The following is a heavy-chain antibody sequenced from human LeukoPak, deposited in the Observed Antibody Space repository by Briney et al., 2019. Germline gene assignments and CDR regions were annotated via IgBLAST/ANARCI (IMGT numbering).Heavy chain of an antibody. V-gene: IGHV3-30*02. D-gene: IGHD2-2*01. J-gene: IGHJ3*02. CDR2: IRYDGSNK. CDR3: AKDELYQLLDDAFDI. Sequence: PGGSLRLSCAASGFTFSSYGMHWVRQAPGKGLEWVAFIRYDGSNKYYADSVKGRFTISRDNSKNTLYLQMNSQRAEDTAVYDCAKDELYQLLDDAFDIWGQGTMVTVSS. CDR1: GFTFSSYG.